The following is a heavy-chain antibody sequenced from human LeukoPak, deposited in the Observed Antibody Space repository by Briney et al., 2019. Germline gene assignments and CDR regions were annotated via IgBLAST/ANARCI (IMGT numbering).Heavy chain of an antibody. CDR3: ARRGGSSSRRSPIDY. CDR1: GFTFSSYA. J-gene: IGHJ4*02. V-gene: IGHV3-7*01. CDR2: IKQDGSQR. Sequence: GGSLRLSCAASGFTFSSYAMSWVRQAPGKGPEWVANIKQDGSQRYYVDSVRGRFTISRNNAKNSLFLQMNGLRAEDTAVYYCARRGGSSSRRSPIDYWGQGTLVTVSS. D-gene: IGHD6-6*01.